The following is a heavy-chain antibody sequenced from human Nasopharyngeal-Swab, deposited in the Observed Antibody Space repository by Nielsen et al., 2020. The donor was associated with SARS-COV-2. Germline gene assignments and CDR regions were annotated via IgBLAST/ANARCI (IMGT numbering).Heavy chain of an antibody. J-gene: IGHJ5*02. CDR2: IYYSGST. V-gene: IGHV4-39*01. Sequence: SETLSLTCTVSGGSISSSSYYWGWIRQPPGQGLEWIGSIYYSGSTYYNPSLKSRVTISVDTSKNQFSLKLSSVTAADTAVYYCARRGDPSSSWYYEANWFDPWGQGTLVTVSS. D-gene: IGHD6-13*01. CDR1: GGSISSSSYY. CDR3: ARRGDPSSSWYYEANWFDP.